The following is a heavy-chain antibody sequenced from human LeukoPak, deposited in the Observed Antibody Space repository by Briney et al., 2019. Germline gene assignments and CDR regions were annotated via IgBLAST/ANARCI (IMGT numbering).Heavy chain of an antibody. CDR2: IYYSGST. V-gene: IGHV4-31*03. CDR1: GGSVSSTTYF. CDR3: ARTVYYYDSSGYYYPGYFDY. Sequence: PSETLSLTCTVSGGSVSSTTYFWSWIRQHPGKGLEWIGYIYYSGSTYYNPSLKSRVTISVDTSKNQFSLKLSSVTAADTAVYYCARTVYYYDSSGYYYPGYFDYWGQETLVSVSS. D-gene: IGHD3-22*01. J-gene: IGHJ4*02.